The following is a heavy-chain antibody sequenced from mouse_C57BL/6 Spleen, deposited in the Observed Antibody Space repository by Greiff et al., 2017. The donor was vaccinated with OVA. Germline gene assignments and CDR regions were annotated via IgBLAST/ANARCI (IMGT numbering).Heavy chain of an antibody. CDR1: GYTFTSYG. CDR2: IYPRSGNT. Sequence: QVQLKESGAELARPGASVKLSCKASGYTFTSYGISWVKQRTGQGLEWIGEIYPRSGNTYYNEKFKGKATLTADKSSSTAYMELRSLTSEDAAVYFCARGGILFDYWGQGTTLTVSS. CDR3: ARGGILFDY. J-gene: IGHJ2*01. V-gene: IGHV1-81*01.